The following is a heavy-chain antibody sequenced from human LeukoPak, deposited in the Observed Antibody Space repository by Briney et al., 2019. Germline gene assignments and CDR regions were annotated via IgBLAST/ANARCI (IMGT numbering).Heavy chain of an antibody. CDR1: AVTCSYFY. D-gene: IGHD6-19*01. J-gene: IGHJ4*02. CDR3: GKTSGY. V-gene: IGHV4-34*08. Sequence: SETLSCNASGYAVTCSYFYWSRNRHGQGHELKWSRKLNNSGSTNYNPSLKSRGTISVDTSKDQFSLKLSSVTAADTAVCYCGKTSGYWGQGTLVTVSS. CDR2: LNNSGST.